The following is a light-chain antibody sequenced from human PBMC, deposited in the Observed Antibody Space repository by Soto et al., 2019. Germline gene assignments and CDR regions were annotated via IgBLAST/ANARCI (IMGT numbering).Light chain of an antibody. Sequence: QSALTKPPSASGSPGQSVTISCTGTSSDVGGYNYVSWYQQLPDKAPKLMIYEVSKRPSGVPDRFSGSKSGNTASLTVSGLRAEDEADYYCSSYAGSNNLVVFGGGTKLTVL. CDR1: SSDVGGYNY. CDR3: SSYAGSNNLVV. V-gene: IGLV2-8*01. J-gene: IGLJ2*01. CDR2: EVS.